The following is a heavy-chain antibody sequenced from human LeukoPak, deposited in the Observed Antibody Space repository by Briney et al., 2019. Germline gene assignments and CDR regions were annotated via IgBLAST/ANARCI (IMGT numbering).Heavy chain of an antibody. J-gene: IGHJ4*02. CDR3: AGSFDY. CDR1: GFPFSSFW. Sequence: GGSLRLSCAASGFPFSSFWMTWARQAPGKGLEWVANIKQDGSEKYYVDSVKGRFTISRDNAKNSLYLQMNSLRAEDTAVYYCAGSFDYWGQGTLVTVSS. V-gene: IGHV3-7*01. CDR2: IKQDGSEK.